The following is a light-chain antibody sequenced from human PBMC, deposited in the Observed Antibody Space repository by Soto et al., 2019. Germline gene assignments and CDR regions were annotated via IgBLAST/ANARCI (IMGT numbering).Light chain of an antibody. J-gene: IGLJ1*01. CDR3: TSYAGSNNFDV. CDR2: EVT. V-gene: IGLV2-8*01. CDR1: SSDVGAYNY. Sequence: QSVLTQPPSASGSPGQPVTISCTGTSSDVGAYNYVSWYQQHPGKAPKLMIFEVTQRPSGVPDRFSGSKSGNTAALTVSGLQAEDEADYYCTSYAGSNNFDVFGTGTKVTVL.